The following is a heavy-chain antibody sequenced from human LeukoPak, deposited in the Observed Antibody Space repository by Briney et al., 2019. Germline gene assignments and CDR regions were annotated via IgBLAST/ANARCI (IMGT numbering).Heavy chain of an antibody. V-gene: IGHV4-59*01. J-gene: IGHJ6*02. Sequence: PSETLSLTCTVSGGSISSYYWSWIRQPPGKGLEWIGYIYYSGSTNYNPSLKSRVTISVDTSKNQFSLKLSSVTAADTAVYYCARARYSSGSYYYYYGMDVWGQGTTVTVSS. D-gene: IGHD6-19*01. CDR2: IYYSGST. CDR3: ARARYSSGSYYYYYGMDV. CDR1: GGSISSYY.